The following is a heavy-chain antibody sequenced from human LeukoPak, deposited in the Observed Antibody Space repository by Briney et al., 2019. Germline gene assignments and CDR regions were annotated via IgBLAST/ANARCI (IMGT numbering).Heavy chain of an antibody. J-gene: IGHJ4*02. Sequence: GGSLRLSCAASGFTFSTYTMSWVRQAPGKGLEWVSSISSSSSYIYYADSIKGRFTISRDNAKNSLYLQMNSLRAEDTAVYYCAKKREPGLAGYGGFEYWGQGTPVTVSS. CDR2: ISSSSSYI. CDR1: GFTFSTYT. V-gene: IGHV3-21*01. D-gene: IGHD3-9*01. CDR3: AKKREPGLAGYGGFEY.